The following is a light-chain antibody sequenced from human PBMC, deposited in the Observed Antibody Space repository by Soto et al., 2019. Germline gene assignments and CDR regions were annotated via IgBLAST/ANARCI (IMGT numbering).Light chain of an antibody. V-gene: IGKV1-5*01. J-gene: IGKJ2*01. Sequence: DIQMTQSPSTMSASVGDGVTITCRASQNISVWLAWYQQRPGKAPKFLIYDASNLETGVSSRFSGSGSGTVLSLTIISLQPDDFATYYCQQYDSSSPTFGQGTKLQIK. CDR3: QQYDSSSPT. CDR1: QNISVW. CDR2: DAS.